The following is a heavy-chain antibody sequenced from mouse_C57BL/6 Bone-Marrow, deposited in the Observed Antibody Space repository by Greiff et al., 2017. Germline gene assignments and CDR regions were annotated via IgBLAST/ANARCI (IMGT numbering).Heavy chain of an antibody. CDR3: AREYYGSSYAMDY. J-gene: IGHJ4*01. Sequence: QVQLQQSGAELVRPGTSVKVSCKASGYAFTNYLIEWVKQRPGQGLEWIGVINPGSGGTNYNERFKGKATLTADKSSSTAYMQLSSLTSEDSAVYDCAREYYGSSYAMDYWGQGTSVTVSS. CDR1: GYAFTNYL. D-gene: IGHD1-1*01. V-gene: IGHV1-54*01. CDR2: INPGSGGT.